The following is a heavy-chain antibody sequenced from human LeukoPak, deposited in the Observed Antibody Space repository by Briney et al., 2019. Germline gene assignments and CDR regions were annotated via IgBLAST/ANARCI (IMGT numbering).Heavy chain of an antibody. CDR3: ARSYYDAFDI. CDR2: IYYSGST. D-gene: IGHD1-26*01. J-gene: IGHJ3*02. V-gene: IGHV4-59*01. Sequence: PSETLSLTCTVSGGSISSYYWSWIRQPPGKGLEWIGYIYYSGSTNYNPSLKSRVTISVDTSKNQFSLKLSSVTAADTAVYYCARSYYDAFDIWGQGTMVTASS. CDR1: GGSISSYY.